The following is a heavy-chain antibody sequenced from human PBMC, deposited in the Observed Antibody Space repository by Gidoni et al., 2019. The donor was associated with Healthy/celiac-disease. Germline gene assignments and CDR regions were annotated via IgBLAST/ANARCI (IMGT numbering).Heavy chain of an antibody. CDR2: IWYDGSKK. Sequence: QVQLVESGGGVVQPGRSLRLSCAASGFSFSNYGMHWVGQASGKGLEWVAVIWYDGSKKYYSDSVKGRFTISRDNSKNTVYLQMNSLRAEDTALYYCARDLYTSSYDYWGQGTLVTVSS. J-gene: IGHJ4*02. D-gene: IGHD6-13*01. V-gene: IGHV3-33*01. CDR3: ARDLYTSSYDY. CDR1: GFSFSNYG.